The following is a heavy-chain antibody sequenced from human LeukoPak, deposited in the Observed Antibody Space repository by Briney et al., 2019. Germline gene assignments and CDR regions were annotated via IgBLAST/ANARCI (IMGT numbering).Heavy chain of an antibody. D-gene: IGHD2-15*01. CDR2: INSDGGST. V-gene: IGHV3-74*01. J-gene: IGHJ5*02. Sequence: GGSLRLSCAASGFTLSSYWMHWVRQTPGMGLVWVSRINSDGGSTSYADSVKGRFAISRDNAKNSLYLQMNSLRAEDTAVYYCARVKRYCSGGSCYSGRFDPWGQGTLVTVSS. CDR3: ARVKRYCSGGSCYSGRFDP. CDR1: GFTLSSYW.